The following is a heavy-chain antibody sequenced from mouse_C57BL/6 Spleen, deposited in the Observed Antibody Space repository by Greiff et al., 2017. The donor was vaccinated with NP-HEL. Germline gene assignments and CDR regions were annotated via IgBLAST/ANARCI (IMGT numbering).Heavy chain of an antibody. V-gene: IGHV1-69*01. CDR3: ARGAAQADY. CDR1: GYTFTSYW. Sequence: QVQLQQPGAELVMPGASVKLSCKASGYTFTSYWMHWVKQRPGQGLEWIGEIDPSDSYTNYNQKFKGKSTLTVDKSSSTAYMQLSSLTSEDSAVYYCARGAAQADYWGKGTTLTVSS. J-gene: IGHJ2*01. CDR2: IDPSDSYT. D-gene: IGHD3-2*02.